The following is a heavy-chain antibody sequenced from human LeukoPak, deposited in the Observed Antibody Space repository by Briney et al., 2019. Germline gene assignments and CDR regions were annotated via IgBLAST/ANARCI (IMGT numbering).Heavy chain of an antibody. J-gene: IGHJ4*02. CDR3: ARAFSASKSCDY. Sequence: GASVKVSCKASGYTFTGYYMHWVRQAPGQGLEWMGWINPNSGDTNYAQKFQGRITMTRDTSISTAYMELSRLRSDDTAVYYCARAFSASKSCDYWGQGTLVTVSS. V-gene: IGHV1-2*02. CDR2: INPNSGDT. CDR1: GYTFTGYY. D-gene: IGHD6-19*01.